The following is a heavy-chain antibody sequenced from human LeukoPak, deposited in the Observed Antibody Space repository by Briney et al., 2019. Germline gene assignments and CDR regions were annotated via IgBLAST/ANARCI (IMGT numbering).Heavy chain of an antibody. CDR2: ISGSDNTI. CDR1: GFTFSDYY. Sequence: GGSLRLSCAASGFTFSDYYMSWIRQAPGKGLEWVSYISGSDNTIYYADSVKGRFTISRDNAKNSLYLQMNSLRAEDTAVYYCARVLRYCSGGNCYSGGLGYMDVWGKGTTVTISS. D-gene: IGHD2-15*01. CDR3: ARVLRYCSGGNCYSGGLGYMDV. J-gene: IGHJ6*03. V-gene: IGHV3-11*04.